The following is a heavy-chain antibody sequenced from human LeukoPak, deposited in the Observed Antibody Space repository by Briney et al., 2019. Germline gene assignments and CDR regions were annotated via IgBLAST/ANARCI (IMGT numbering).Heavy chain of an antibody. V-gene: IGHV1-2*06. D-gene: IGHD4-11*01. CDR1: EYTFTAYY. Sequence: ASVKVSCKASEYTFTAYYIHWVRQAPGQGREWMGRINLNSGATNYAQKFQGRVTMTRDTSISTAYMELSRLRSDDTAVYYCARDVGAVTAFDYWGQGTLVIVSS. CDR2: INLNSGAT. J-gene: IGHJ4*02. CDR3: ARDVGAVTAFDY.